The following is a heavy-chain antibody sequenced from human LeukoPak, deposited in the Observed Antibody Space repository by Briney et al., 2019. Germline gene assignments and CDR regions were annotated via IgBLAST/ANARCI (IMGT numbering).Heavy chain of an antibody. Sequence: SETLSLTCSVSGDSISSYYWSWIRQPPGKGLEWIGYISYSGSTNYNPSLKSRVTISVDTSKNQFSLKLSSVTAADTAVYYCARGRIYNPFWGQGTLVTVSS. J-gene: IGHJ4*02. CDR2: ISYSGST. V-gene: IGHV4-59*01. CDR1: GDSISSYY. D-gene: IGHD2-15*01. CDR3: ARGRIYNPF.